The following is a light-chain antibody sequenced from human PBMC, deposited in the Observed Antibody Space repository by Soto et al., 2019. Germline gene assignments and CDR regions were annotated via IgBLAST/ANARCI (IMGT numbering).Light chain of an antibody. V-gene: IGLV2-11*01. CDR1: SSDVGGYNY. CDR3: CSHAGSYEV. Sequence: QSALTQPRSVSGSPGQSVTISCTGTSSDVGGYNYVSWYQQHPGKAPKVMIYDVSKRPSGVSDRFSGSKSDNTASLTISGLQAEDEADYYCCSHAGSYEVFGGGTKLTVL. CDR2: DVS. J-gene: IGLJ2*01.